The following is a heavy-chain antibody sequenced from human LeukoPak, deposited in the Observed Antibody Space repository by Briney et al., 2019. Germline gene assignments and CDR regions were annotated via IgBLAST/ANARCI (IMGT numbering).Heavy chain of an antibody. CDR1: GYTFTSYG. J-gene: IGHJ5*02. Sequence: ASVTVSCKASGYTFTSYGISWVRQAPGQGLEWMGWISAYNGNTNYAQKLQGRVTMTTDTSTSTAYMELRSLRSDDTAVYYCARDRIVGATGNWFDPWGQGTLVTVSS. CDR3: ARDRIVGATGNWFDP. V-gene: IGHV1-18*01. CDR2: ISAYNGNT. D-gene: IGHD1-26*01.